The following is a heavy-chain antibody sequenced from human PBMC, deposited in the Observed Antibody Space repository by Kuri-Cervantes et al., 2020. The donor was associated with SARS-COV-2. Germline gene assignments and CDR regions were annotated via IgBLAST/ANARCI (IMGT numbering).Heavy chain of an antibody. D-gene: IGHD2-15*01. CDR3: ARVGIVVVVAAIPDWFDP. CDR1: GGTFSSYA. J-gene: IGHJ5*02. V-gene: IGHV1-18*01. Sequence: ASVKVSCKASGGTFSSYAMSWVRQAPGQGLEWMGWISAYNGNTNYAQKLQGRVTMTTDTSTSTDYMELRSLQSDDTAVYYCARVGIVVVVAAIPDWFDPWGQGTLVTVSS. CDR2: ISAYNGNT.